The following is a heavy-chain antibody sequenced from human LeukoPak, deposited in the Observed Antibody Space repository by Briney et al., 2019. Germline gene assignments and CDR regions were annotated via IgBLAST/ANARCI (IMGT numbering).Heavy chain of an antibody. V-gene: IGHV3-30-3*01. CDR3: ARERQDTVIHSGAFDI. Sequence: GRSLRLSCAASGFTFSNYVMHWVRQAPGKGLEWVADIASDGSHTFYAESVKGRFTISRDNSKNTLYLQMNSLGPEDTAVYFCARERQDTVIHSGAFDIWGQGTMVTVSS. J-gene: IGHJ3*02. D-gene: IGHD2-21*02. CDR2: IASDGSHT. CDR1: GFTFSNYV.